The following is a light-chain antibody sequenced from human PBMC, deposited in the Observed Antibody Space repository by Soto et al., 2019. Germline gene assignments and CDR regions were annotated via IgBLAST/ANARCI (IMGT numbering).Light chain of an antibody. V-gene: IGKV1-39*01. CDR2: AAS. CDR1: QSISNH. Sequence: DIQVTQSPSSLSASAGDRVTITCRASQSISNHLNWYQQKPGKAPNLLIYAASSLQSGVPSRFSGSGAGTEFTFTITSLQPEDFATYYCQQSYIMSEGYTFGQGTKLEIK. J-gene: IGKJ2*01. CDR3: QQSYIMSEGYT.